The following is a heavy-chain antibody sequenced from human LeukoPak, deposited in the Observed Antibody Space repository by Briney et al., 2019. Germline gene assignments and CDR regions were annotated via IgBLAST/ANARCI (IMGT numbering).Heavy chain of an antibody. V-gene: IGHV4-34*01. Sequence: PSETLSLTCAVYGGSFSGYYWSWLRQPPGKGLEWIGEINHSGSTNYNPSLKSRVTISVDTSKNQFSLKLSSVTAADTAVYYCARGLGYCSSTSCRSKGMDVWGKGTTVTVSS. CDR1: GGSFSGYY. CDR2: INHSGST. D-gene: IGHD2-2*01. J-gene: IGHJ6*04. CDR3: ARGLGYCSSTSCRSKGMDV.